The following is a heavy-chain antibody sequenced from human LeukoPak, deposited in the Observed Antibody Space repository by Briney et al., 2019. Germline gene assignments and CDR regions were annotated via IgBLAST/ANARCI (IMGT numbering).Heavy chain of an antibody. Sequence: PSETLSLTCTVSGGSISSSSYYWGWIRQPPGKGLEWIGSIYYSGSTYYNPSLKSRVTISVDTSKNQFSLKLSSMTAADTAVYYCARSSGWYYFDYWGQGTLVTVSS. CDR1: GGSISSSSYY. D-gene: IGHD6-19*01. CDR2: IYYSGST. CDR3: ARSSGWYYFDY. J-gene: IGHJ4*02. V-gene: IGHV4-39*07.